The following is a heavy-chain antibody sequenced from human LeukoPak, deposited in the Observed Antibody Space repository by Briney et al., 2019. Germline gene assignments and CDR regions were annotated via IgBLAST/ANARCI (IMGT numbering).Heavy chain of an antibody. CDR2: IYSNEAT. V-gene: IGHV4-4*08. Sequence: SETLSLTCTVSGGSITGFHWSWIRQPPGKGLEWIGYIYSNEATEYRPSLRSRVTISADTSKNQFSLKLASVTAADTAIYYCPRRNDFDIWGQGTMVTVSS. J-gene: IGHJ3*02. CDR1: GGSITGFH. CDR3: PRRNDFDI.